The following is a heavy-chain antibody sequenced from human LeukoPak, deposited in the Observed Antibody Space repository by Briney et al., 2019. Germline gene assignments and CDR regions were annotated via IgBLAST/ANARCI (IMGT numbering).Heavy chain of an antibody. CDR2: ISGSGGST. CDR3: ARDRGESGSYGDY. D-gene: IGHD1-26*01. CDR1: GFTFSSYA. V-gene: IGHV3-23*01. Sequence: PGGSLRLSCAASGFTFSSYAMSWVRQAPGKGLEWVSAISGSGGSTYYADSVKGRFTISRDNSKNTLYLQMNSLRAEDTAVYYCARDRGESGSYGDYWGQGTLVTVSS. J-gene: IGHJ4*02.